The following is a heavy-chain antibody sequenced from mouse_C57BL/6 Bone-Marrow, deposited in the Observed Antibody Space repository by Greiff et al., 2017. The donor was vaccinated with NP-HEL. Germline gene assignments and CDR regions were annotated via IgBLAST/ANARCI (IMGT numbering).Heavy chain of an antibody. CDR1: GFNITDDY. V-gene: IGHV14-4*01. CDR3: TIYYYGSRGAY. D-gene: IGHD1-1*01. J-gene: IGHJ3*01. CDR2: IDPENGDT. Sequence: VQLQQSGAELVRPGASVTLSCPASGFNITDDYMHWVKQRPEQGLEWIGWIDPENGDTEYASQFQGQATITADTSSNTAYLQLSSLTSEDTAVYYCTIYYYGSRGAYWGQGTLVTVSA.